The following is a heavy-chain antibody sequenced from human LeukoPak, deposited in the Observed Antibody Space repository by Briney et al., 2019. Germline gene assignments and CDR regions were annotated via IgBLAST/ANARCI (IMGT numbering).Heavy chain of an antibody. D-gene: IGHD2-2*01. Sequence: GGSLRLSCAASGFTFSSYGMHWVRQAPGKGLEWVAVISYDGSNKYYADSVKGRFTISRDNSKNTLYLQMNSLRAEDTAVYYCAKTSLRYCSSTSCYFFYGMDVWGQGTTVTVSS. CDR2: ISYDGSNK. V-gene: IGHV3-30*18. J-gene: IGHJ6*02. CDR1: GFTFSSYG. CDR3: AKTSLRYCSSTSCYFFYGMDV.